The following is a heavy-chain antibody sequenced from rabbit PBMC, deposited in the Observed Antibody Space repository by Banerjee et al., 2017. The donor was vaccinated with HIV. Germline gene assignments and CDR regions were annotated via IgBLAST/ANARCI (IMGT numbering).Heavy chain of an antibody. CDR3: ARTFSRGDAGVNL. V-gene: IGHV1S45*01. CDR2: IYTGSGST. J-gene: IGHJ4*01. D-gene: IGHD4-2*01. Sequence: EESGGGLVQPEGSLTLTCTASGFSFSSGYWICWVRQAPGKGLEWIGCIYTGSGSTDYASWAKGRFTISKTSSTTVTLQMTSLTAADTATYFCARTFSRGDAGVNLWGQGTLVTVS. CDR1: GFSFSSGYW.